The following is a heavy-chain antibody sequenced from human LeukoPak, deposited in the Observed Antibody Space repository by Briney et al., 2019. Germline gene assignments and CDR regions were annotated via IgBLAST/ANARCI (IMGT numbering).Heavy chain of an antibody. CDR1: GFTFSSYA. CDR3: ARAAVAGVYFDY. J-gene: IGHJ4*02. Sequence: QPGGSLGLSCAASGFTFSSYAMHWVRQAPGKGLEWVAVISYDGSNKYYADSVKGRFTISRDNSKNTLYLQMNSLRAEDTAVYYCARAAVAGVYFDYWGQGTLVTVSS. CDR2: ISYDGSNK. V-gene: IGHV3-30*04. D-gene: IGHD6-19*01.